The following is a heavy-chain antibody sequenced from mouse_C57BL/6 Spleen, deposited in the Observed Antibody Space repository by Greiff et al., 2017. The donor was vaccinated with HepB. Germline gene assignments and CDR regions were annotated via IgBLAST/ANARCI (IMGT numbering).Heavy chain of an antibody. CDR2: IHPNSGST. Sequence: VQLQQPGAELVKPGASVKLSCKASGYTFTSYWMHWVKQRPGQGLEWIGMIHPNSGSTNYNEKFKSKATLTVDKSSSTAYMQLSSLTSEDSAVYYCARDGRYWYFDVWGTGTTVTGSS. J-gene: IGHJ1*03. D-gene: IGHD2-3*01. CDR3: ARDGRYWYFDV. V-gene: IGHV1-64*01. CDR1: GYTFTSYW.